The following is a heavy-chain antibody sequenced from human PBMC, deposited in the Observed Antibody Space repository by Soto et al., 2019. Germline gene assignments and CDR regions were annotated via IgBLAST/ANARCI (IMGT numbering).Heavy chain of an antibody. CDR1: GYTLTTYA. V-gene: IGHV1-3*01. D-gene: IGHD6-13*01. CDR2: INAGNGHT. J-gene: IGHJ4*02. Sequence: ASVKVSCKASGYTLTTYAIHWVRQAPGQGLEWMGWINAGNGHTTYSQQFQGRVTITRDTSASTAYMELSSLRSEDTAVYYCARDRTGYSSSWYFWGQGTLVTVSS. CDR3: ARDRTGYSSSWYF.